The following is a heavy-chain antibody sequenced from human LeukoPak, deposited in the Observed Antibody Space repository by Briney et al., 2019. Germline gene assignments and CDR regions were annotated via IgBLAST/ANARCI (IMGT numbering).Heavy chain of an antibody. CDR3: TTGMQLWF. Sequence: PGGSLRLSCAASGFTFIDAWMSWVRQAPGKGLEWVGRIKSKSGGGTTDYAAPVKGRFTISRDDSKNTLYLQMNSLETEDTALYYCTTGMQLWFWGQGTLVTVSS. CDR1: GFTFIDAW. V-gene: IGHV3-15*01. CDR2: IKSKSGGGTT. D-gene: IGHD5-18*01. J-gene: IGHJ4*02.